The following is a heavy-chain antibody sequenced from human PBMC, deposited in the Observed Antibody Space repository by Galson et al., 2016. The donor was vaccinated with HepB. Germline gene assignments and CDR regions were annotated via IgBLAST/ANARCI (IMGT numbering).Heavy chain of an antibody. V-gene: IGHV3-23*01. J-gene: IGHJ4*02. Sequence: SLRLSCAASGFTFSSYAMSWVRQAPGKGLEWVSSISGVGAPYYVDSMKGRFTISSDNSKDTLYLQMISLRAEDTAVYYCARDRGFYSSTWDWGQGTLVTVSS. CDR1: GFTFSSYA. D-gene: IGHD2-2*01. CDR2: ISGVGAP. CDR3: ARDRGFYSSTWD.